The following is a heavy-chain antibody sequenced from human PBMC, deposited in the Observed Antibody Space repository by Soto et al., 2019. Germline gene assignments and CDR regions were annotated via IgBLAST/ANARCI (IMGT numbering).Heavy chain of an antibody. CDR2: INAYTGDT. J-gene: IGHJ4*02. V-gene: IGHV1-18*04. CDR1: GYTFTSYG. Sequence: QVQLEQSGAEVKKPVASVRVSCKAYGYTFTSYGFTWVRQAPGQGLEWMGWINAYTGDTNYGQEFQGRVTMTTDTSTSTAYMDLRSLRSDDTAVYYCARGASKDYYLDYWGQGTLVTVSS. CDR3: ARGASKDYYLDY.